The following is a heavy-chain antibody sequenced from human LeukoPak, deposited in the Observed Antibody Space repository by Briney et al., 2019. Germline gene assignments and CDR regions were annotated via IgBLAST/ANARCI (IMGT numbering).Heavy chain of an antibody. CDR2: IDEHGSTL. V-gene: IGHV3-74*01. J-gene: IGHJ4*02. Sequence: GGSLRLSCAASGFTFSRYCMHWVRQAPGEGLVWLTRIDEHGSTLAYADSVGGRLNIYRYHAKNTLYLQMNSLRFEDTAVYYCARDVAGSGSHWGQGTLVTVSS. CDR1: GFTFSRYC. D-gene: IGHD3-10*01. CDR3: ARDVAGSGSH.